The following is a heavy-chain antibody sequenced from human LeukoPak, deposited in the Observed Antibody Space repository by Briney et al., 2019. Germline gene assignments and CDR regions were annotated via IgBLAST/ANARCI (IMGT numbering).Heavy chain of an antibody. V-gene: IGHV3-7*01. Sequence: GGSLRLSCAASGFTFTSFWMSWVRQAPGKGLEWVANIKEDGSEKYYVDSVRGRFTISRDDAKSSVYLQMNSLRAEDSAVYYCARDRFGGMDVWGKGTSVTVSS. J-gene: IGHJ6*04. D-gene: IGHD4-23*01. CDR3: ARDRFGGMDV. CDR2: IKEDGSEK. CDR1: GFTFTSFW.